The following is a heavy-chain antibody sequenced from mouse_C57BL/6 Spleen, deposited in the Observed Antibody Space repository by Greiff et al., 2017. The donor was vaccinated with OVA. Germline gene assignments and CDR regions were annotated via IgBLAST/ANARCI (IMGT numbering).Heavy chain of an antibody. CDR2: IDPGDGET. D-gene: IGHD2-3*01. CDR1: GYAFSSYW. Sequence: QVQLQQSGAELVKPGASVKISCKASGYAFSSYWMNWVKQRPGTGLEWIGQIDPGDGETNYNGKFKGKATLTADKSSSTAYMQLSSLTSEDSAVYFCARSLYDGYFDYWGQGTTLTVSS. CDR3: ARSLYDGYFDY. J-gene: IGHJ2*01. V-gene: IGHV1-80*01.